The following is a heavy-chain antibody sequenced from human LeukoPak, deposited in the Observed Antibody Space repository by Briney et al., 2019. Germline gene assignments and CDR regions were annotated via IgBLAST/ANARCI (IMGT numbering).Heavy chain of an antibody. CDR2: IYRSGST. Sequence: SETLSLTCTVSGASISNTGYYWGWIRQPPGKGLEWIGNIYRSGSTYYSPSLKSRVTLSVDTSKNQFSLKLSSVTAADTAVHYCAGLLNGGASHWFDPWGQGTLVTVSS. J-gene: IGHJ5*02. CDR3: AGLLNGGASHWFDP. CDR1: GASISNTGYY. V-gene: IGHV4-39*01. D-gene: IGHD7-27*01.